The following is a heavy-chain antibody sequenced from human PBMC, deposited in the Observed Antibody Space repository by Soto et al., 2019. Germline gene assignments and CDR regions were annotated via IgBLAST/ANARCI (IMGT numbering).Heavy chain of an antibody. D-gene: IGHD4-17*01. CDR2: INPSGGST. J-gene: IGHJ2*01. CDR3: ARDLKSYGDYGSYWYFDL. Sequence: ASVKVSCKASGYTFTSYYMHWVQQAPGQGLEWMGIINPSGGSTSYAQKFQGRVTMTRDTSTSTVYMELSSLRSEDTAVYYCARDLKSYGDYGSYWYFDLWGRGTLVTVSS. CDR1: GYTFTSYY. V-gene: IGHV1-46*01.